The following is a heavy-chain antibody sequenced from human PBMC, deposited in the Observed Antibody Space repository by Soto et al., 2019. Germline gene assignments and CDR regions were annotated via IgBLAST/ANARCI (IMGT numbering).Heavy chain of an antibody. V-gene: IGHV3-53*02. D-gene: IGHD6-13*01. CDR3: TRDLPGYGSSWPRE. CDR1: GFTVSSNY. Sequence: EVQLVETGGGLIQPGGSLRLSCAASGFTVSSNYMSWVRQAPGKGLEWVSVIFSGGNTYYADAVKGRFTTSRDNSTNTLDLQMNSLRAEDTAVYYCTRDLPGYGSSWPREWGQGTLVTVSS. CDR2: IFSGGNT. J-gene: IGHJ4*02.